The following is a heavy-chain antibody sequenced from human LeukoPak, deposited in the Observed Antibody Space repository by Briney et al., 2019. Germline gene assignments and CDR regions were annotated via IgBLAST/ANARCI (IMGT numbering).Heavy chain of an antibody. CDR2: IYTSGST. Sequence: SETLSLTCTVSGGAISSYYWSWIRQPAGKGLEWIGRIYTSGSTNYNPSLKSRVTMSVDTSKNQFSLKLSSVTAADTAVYYCARDGGSGAIFGVVITHNWFDPWGQGTLVTVSS. CDR3: ARDGGSGAIFGVVITHNWFDP. CDR1: GGAISSYY. J-gene: IGHJ5*02. V-gene: IGHV4-4*07. D-gene: IGHD3-3*01.